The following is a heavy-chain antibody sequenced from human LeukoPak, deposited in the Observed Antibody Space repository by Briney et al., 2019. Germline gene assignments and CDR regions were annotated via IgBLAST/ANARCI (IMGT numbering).Heavy chain of an antibody. CDR2: IIPIFGIA. Sequence: EASVKVSCKASGGTFSSYAISWVRRAPGQGLEWMGRIIPIFGIANYAQKFQGRVTITADKSTSTAYMELSSLRSEDTAVYYCARDSGGATENWGQGTLVTVSS. D-gene: IGHD1-26*01. CDR1: GGTFSSYA. V-gene: IGHV1-69*04. CDR3: ARDSGGATEN. J-gene: IGHJ4*02.